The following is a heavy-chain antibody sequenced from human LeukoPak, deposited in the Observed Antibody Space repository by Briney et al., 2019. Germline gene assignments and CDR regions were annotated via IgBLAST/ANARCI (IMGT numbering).Heavy chain of an antibody. CDR2: IIPIFGTA. J-gene: IGHJ5*02. V-gene: IGHV1-69*01. Sequence: SVKVSCKASGGTFSSCAISWVRQAPGQGLEWMGGIIPIFGTANYAQKFQGRVTITADESTSTAYMELSSLRSEDTAVYYCARGRGIQLWLNWFDPWGQGTLVTVSS. CDR3: ARGRGIQLWLNWFDP. CDR1: GGTFSSCA. D-gene: IGHD5-18*01.